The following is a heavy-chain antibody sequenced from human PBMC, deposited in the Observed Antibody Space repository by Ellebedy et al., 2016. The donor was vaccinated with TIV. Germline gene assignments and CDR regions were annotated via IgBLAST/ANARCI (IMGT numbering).Heavy chain of an antibody. V-gene: IGHV4-30-4*01. CDR1: GGSISSGDSY. CDR2: IYYSGST. Sequence: SETLSLTCTVSGGSISSGDSYWSWIRQPPGKGLEWIGYIYYSGSTYYNPSLKSRVTISVDTSKNQFSLKLSSVTAADTAVYYCARECPLVVAATGPDGFDIWGQGTMVTVSS. D-gene: IGHD2-15*01. CDR3: ARECPLVVAATGPDGFDI. J-gene: IGHJ3*02.